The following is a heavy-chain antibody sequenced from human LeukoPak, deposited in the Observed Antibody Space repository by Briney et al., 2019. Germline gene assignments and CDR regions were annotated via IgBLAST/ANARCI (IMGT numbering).Heavy chain of an antibody. CDR1: GGSISSHY. Sequence: PSETLSLTCTVSGGSISSHYWNWIRQPAGKGLEWIGRIYTCGSTHYNPSLKSRISMSVDTSKAQFSLKLNSVTAADTAVYFCARSSPSGATYFNYWGQGTLVTVSS. J-gene: IGHJ4*02. CDR3: ARSSPSGATYFNY. CDR2: IYTCGST. D-gene: IGHD2-15*01. V-gene: IGHV4-4*07.